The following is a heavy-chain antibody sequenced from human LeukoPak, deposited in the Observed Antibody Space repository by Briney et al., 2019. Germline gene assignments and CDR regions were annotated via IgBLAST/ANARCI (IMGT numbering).Heavy chain of an antibody. CDR3: ARAFYGDPDY. CDR1: GFTFSSYE. J-gene: IGHJ4*02. V-gene: IGHV3-48*03. CDR2: ISSGGSTV. D-gene: IGHD4-17*01. Sequence: PGGSLRLSCAASGFTFSSYEINWVRQAPGKGLEWVSYISSGGSTVYYADSVKGRFTISRDNAKYSLYLQMSSLRAEDTAVYYCARAFYGDPDYWGQGTLVTVSS.